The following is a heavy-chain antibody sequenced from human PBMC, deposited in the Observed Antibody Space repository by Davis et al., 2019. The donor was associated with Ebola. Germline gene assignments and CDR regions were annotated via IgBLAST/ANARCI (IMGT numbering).Heavy chain of an antibody. CDR1: GGTFSSDG. D-gene: IGHD1-1*01. CDR2: IIPIVGIA. Sequence: AASVKVSCKASGGTFSSDGISWVRQAPGQGLEWMGRIIPIVGIANYAPKFQGRVTITADKSTSTANMEVYSLRSEDTAVYYCARGGTWNLDYGMDVWGQGTTVTVSS. CDR3: ARGGTWNLDYGMDV. J-gene: IGHJ6*02. V-gene: IGHV1-69*04.